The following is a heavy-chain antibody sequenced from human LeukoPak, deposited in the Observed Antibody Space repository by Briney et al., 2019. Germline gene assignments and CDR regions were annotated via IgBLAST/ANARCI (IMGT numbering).Heavy chain of an antibody. CDR1: GGSISSYY. Sequence: PSETLSLTCTVSGGSISSYYWSWIRQPPGKGLEWIGYIYTSGSTNYNPSLKSRVTISVDTSKNQFSLKLSSVTAADTAVYYCARLSYSNYGDYYYMDVWGKGTTVTVSS. CDR2: IYTSGST. D-gene: IGHD4-11*01. V-gene: IGHV4-4*09. CDR3: ARLSYSNYGDYYYMDV. J-gene: IGHJ6*03.